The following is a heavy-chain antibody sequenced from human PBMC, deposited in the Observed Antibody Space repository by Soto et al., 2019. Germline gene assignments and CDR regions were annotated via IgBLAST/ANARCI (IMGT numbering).Heavy chain of an antibody. CDR3: ARGRTYYDFWSGYPAYYYYGMDV. CDR1: GGTFSSYA. CDR2: IIPIFGTA. D-gene: IGHD3-3*01. V-gene: IGHV1-69*13. Sequence: SVKVSCKASGGTFSSYAISWVRQAPGQGLEWMGGIIPIFGTANYAQKFQGRVTITADESTSTAYMELSSLRSEDTAVYYCARGRTYYDFWSGYPAYYYYGMDVWGQGTTVTGSS. J-gene: IGHJ6*02.